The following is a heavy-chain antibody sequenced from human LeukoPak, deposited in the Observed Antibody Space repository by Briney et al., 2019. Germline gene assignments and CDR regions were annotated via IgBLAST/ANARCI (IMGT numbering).Heavy chain of an antibody. V-gene: IGHV3-11*04. D-gene: IGHD2-2*01. CDR3: ARDPLYCSSTSCYDY. CDR1: GFTFSDYY. Sequence: GGSLRLSCAASGFTFSDYYMSWLRQAPGKGLEWVSYISGSGSTIYYADSVKGRFTISRDNANNSLYLQMNSLRAEDTAVYYCARDPLYCSSTSCYDYWGQGTLVTVSS. CDR2: ISGSGSTI. J-gene: IGHJ4*02.